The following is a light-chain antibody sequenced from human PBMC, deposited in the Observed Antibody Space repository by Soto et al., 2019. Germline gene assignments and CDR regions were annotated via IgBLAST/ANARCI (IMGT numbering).Light chain of an antibody. CDR3: QQYNNWPSL. V-gene: IGKV3-15*01. CDR2: GAS. J-gene: IGKJ3*01. Sequence: EIVMTQSPATLPVSPGERATLSCGASQSVSSDLAWYQQKPGQAPRLLIYGASTRATGIPARFSGSGSGTEFTLTISSLQSEDFAVYYCQQYNNWPSLFGPGTKVDIK. CDR1: QSVSSD.